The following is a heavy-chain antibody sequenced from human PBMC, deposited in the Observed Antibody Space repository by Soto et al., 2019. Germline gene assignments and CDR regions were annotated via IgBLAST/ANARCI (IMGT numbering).Heavy chain of an antibody. CDR3: ARRSASYGS. D-gene: IGHD1-26*01. V-gene: IGHV4-39*01. CDR1: GGSISSGGYY. CDR2: IHYSGST. J-gene: IGHJ4*02. Sequence: QVQLQESGPGLVKPSETLSLTYSVSGGSISSGGYYWGWIRQPPGKGLEWIGSIHYSGSTYYNASLKSRVTISVDTSKNQFSLKLSSVSAADTAVYYCARRSASYGSWGQGTLVTVSS.